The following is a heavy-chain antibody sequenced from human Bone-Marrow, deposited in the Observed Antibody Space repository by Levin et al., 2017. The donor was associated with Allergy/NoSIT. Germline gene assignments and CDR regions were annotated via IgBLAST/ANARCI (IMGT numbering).Heavy chain of an antibody. V-gene: IGHV7-4-1*02. CDR3: VRDGSIALTGTGAFDS. D-gene: IGHD3-9*01. J-gene: IGHJ4*02. Sequence: ASVKVSCKASGYTFTTYGVNWVRQAPGQGLEWMGWINPNTEKPTYAQGFTGRFVFSLDTSVSTAFLQISSLKAEDTAVYYCVRDGSIALTGTGAFDSWGQGTLVTVSS. CDR1: GYTFTTYG. CDR2: INPNTEKP.